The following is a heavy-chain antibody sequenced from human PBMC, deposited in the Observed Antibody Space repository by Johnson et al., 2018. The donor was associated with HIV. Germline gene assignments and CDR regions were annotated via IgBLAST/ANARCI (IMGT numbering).Heavy chain of an antibody. J-gene: IGHJ3*02. CDR3: AKETRDSRSAFDT. CDR1: GFTFSSYG. V-gene: IGHV3-33*06. Sequence: QVQLVESGGGVVQPGKSLRLSCAASGFTFSSYGMHWVRQAPGKGLEWVAVIWYDGSQKYSADFVKGRFTISRDTSKKSVFLQMNNLRPEDTAVYYCAKETRDSRSAFDTWGQGTMVTVSS. D-gene: IGHD4-11*01. CDR2: IWYDGSQK.